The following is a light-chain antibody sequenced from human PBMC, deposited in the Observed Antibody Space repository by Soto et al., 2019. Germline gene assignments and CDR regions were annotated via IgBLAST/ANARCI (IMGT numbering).Light chain of an antibody. CDR3: QQHGSSPWT. CDR2: GAS. V-gene: IGKV3-20*01. Sequence: EIVLTQSPGTLSLSPGERATLSCRASQSVSSSSLAWYQQKPGQAPRLLIFGASTRAAGFPDRFSGSGSGTDFTLTISRLEPEDFAVYFCQQHGSSPWTFGQGTKVDIK. J-gene: IGKJ1*01. CDR1: QSVSSSS.